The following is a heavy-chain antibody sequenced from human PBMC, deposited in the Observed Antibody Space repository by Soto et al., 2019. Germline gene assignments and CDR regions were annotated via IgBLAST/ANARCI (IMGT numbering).Heavy chain of an antibody. D-gene: IGHD3-10*01. Sequence: QVQLVQSGAEVKEPGDSVRVSCEASGYTFTAYYIHWVRHAPGQGLEWMGWINPKFGDTTYAQDFQGRVSMTRDMSIGAVYMELSRLTSDDTAIYYCARNMDYYYGPGSGNGHGFWGQGTTVTVFS. CDR1: GYTFTAYY. J-gene: IGHJ6*02. CDR3: ARNMDYYYGPGSGNGHGF. CDR2: INPKFGDT. V-gene: IGHV1-2*02.